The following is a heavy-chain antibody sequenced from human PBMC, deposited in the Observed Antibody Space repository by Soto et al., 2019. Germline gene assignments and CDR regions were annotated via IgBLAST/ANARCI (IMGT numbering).Heavy chain of an antibody. V-gene: IGHV1-69*02. D-gene: IGHD2-21*01. CDR3: GRGGGYLCWCSLYSWGGFGI. CDR1: GGTFSSYT. Sequence: QVQLVQSGAEVKKPGSSVKVSCKASGGTFSSYTISWVRQAPGQGLEWMGRIIPILGIANYAQKFQGRVKVTGDKSTGTGYMGVGSLRFGEHAVYFCGRGGGYLCWCSLYSWGGFGIWGQGTMVTVSS. CDR2: IIPILGIA. J-gene: IGHJ3*02.